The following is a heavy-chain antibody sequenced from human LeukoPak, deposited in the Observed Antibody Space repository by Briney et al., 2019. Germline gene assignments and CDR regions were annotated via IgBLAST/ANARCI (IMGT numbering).Heavy chain of an antibody. D-gene: IGHD4-17*01. J-gene: IGHJ6*03. CDR2: IKQDGSEK. V-gene: IGHV3-7*03. CDR1: GFTFSSYW. CDR3: AREGYDYGDYGRPNYYYYYMDV. Sequence: GGSLRLSCAASGFTFSSYWMSWVRQAPGKGLEWVANIKQDGSEKYYVDSVKGRFTISRDNAKNSLYLQMNSLRAEDTAVYYCAREGYDYGDYGRPNYYYYYMDVWGKGTTVTVSS.